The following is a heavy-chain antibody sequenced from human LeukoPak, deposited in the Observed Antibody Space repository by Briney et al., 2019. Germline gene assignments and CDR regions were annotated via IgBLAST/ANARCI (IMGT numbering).Heavy chain of an antibody. Sequence: ASVKVSCKASGYTFTGYYMHWVRQAPGQGLEWMGWINTNTGNPTYAQGFTGRFVFSLDTSVSTAYLQISSLKAEDTAVYYCARGGYSSGWYEDYFDYWGQGTLVTVSS. CDR2: INTNTGNP. CDR3: ARGGYSSGWYEDYFDY. CDR1: GYTFTGYY. D-gene: IGHD6-19*01. V-gene: IGHV7-4-1*02. J-gene: IGHJ4*02.